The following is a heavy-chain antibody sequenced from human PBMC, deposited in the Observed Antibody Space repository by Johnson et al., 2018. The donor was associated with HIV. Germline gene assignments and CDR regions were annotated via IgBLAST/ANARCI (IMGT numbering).Heavy chain of an antibody. CDR1: GFTFSSYG. CDR3: ARDPAAAAVRAFDI. J-gene: IGHJ3*02. Sequence: QVQLVESGGGLVQPGGSLRLSCAASGFTFSSYGMHWVRQAPGKGLEWVAVISYDASNKYYADSLKGRFTISRDNSKNTLFLQMNSLRAEDTAVYYCARDPAAAAVRAFDIWGQGTMVTVSS. V-gene: IGHV3-30*03. CDR2: ISYDASNK. D-gene: IGHD6-13*01.